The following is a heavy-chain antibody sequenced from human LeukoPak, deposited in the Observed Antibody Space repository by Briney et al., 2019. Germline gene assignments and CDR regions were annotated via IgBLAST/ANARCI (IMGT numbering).Heavy chain of an antibody. D-gene: IGHD2-15*01. CDR3: AKDIEISY. V-gene: IGHV3-23*01. CDR1: GFAFKDSA. Sequence: GGSLRLSCAASGFAFKDSAMTWVRQAPGKGLEWVSLISASGANTYSTDSVKGRFTLSRDNSENTLYLQMNSLRAGDTAVYYCAKDIEISYWGQGTLVTVSS. CDR2: ISASGANT. J-gene: IGHJ4*02.